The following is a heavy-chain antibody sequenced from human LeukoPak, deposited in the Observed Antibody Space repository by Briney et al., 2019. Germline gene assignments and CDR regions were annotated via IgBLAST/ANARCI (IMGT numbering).Heavy chain of an antibody. CDR3: ARDPHNRSSSSVDYYYYYMDV. V-gene: IGHV1-69*05. J-gene: IGHJ6*03. D-gene: IGHD6-6*01. CDR1: GGTFSSYA. Sequence: SVKVSCKASGGTFSSYAISWVRQAPGQGLEWMGGIIPIFGTANYAQKFQGRVTITTDESTSTAYMELSSLRSEDTAVYYCARDPHNRSSSSVDYYYYYMDVWGKGTTVTVSS. CDR2: IIPIFGTA.